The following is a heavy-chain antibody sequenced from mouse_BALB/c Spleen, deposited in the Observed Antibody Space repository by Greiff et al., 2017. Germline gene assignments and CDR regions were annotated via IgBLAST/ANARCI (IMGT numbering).Heavy chain of an antibody. CDR1: GFTFSDYY. CDR2: ISDGGSYT. Sequence: EVKLQESGGGLVKPGGSLKLSCAASGFTFSDYYMYWVRQTPEKRLEWVATISDGGSYTYYPDSVKGRFTISRDNAKNNLYLQMSSLKSEDTAMYYCAREPARATHFAYWGQGTLVTVSA. J-gene: IGHJ3*01. D-gene: IGHD3-1*01. V-gene: IGHV5-4*02. CDR3: AREPARATHFAY.